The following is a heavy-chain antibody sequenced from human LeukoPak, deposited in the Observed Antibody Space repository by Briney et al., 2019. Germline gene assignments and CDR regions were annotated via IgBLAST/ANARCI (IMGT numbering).Heavy chain of an antibody. CDR2: INHCGST. J-gene: IGHJ6*03. V-gene: IGHV4-34*01. Sequence: PSETLSLTCAVYGGSFGGYYWSWIRQPPGKGLEWIGEINHCGSTNYNPSLKSRVTISVDTSKNQFSLKLSSVTAADTAVYYCARGAVTMVRGVIIDYYYYYMDVWGKGTTVTVSS. CDR1: GGSFGGYY. D-gene: IGHD3-10*01. CDR3: ARGAVTMVRGVIIDYYYYYMDV.